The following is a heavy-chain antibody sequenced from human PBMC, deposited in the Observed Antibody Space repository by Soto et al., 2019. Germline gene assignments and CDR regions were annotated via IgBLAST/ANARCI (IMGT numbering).Heavy chain of an antibody. V-gene: IGHV4-59*06. CDR2: IYSRGNT. CDR1: GGSISSYY. D-gene: IGHD3-10*01. J-gene: IGHJ4*02. CDR3: ARARPGSYFEIEY. Sequence: SETLSLTCTVSGGSISSYYWSWIRQPPGKGLEWIGYIYSRGNTYYTPSLKSRVDIAVDTSKNQFPLRVSSVTAADTAVYYCARARPGSYFEIEYWGMETLVTVSS.